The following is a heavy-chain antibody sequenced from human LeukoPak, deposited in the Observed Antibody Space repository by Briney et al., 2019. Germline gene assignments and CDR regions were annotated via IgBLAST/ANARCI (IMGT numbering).Heavy chain of an antibody. D-gene: IGHD6-13*01. J-gene: IGHJ4*02. Sequence: ASVKVSCKVSGYTLTELSMHWVRQAPGKGLEWMGGFDPEDGVTIYAQKFQGRVTMTEDTSTDTAYMELSSLRSEDTAVYYCATLPYSSSWYEYYFDYWGQGTLVTVSS. V-gene: IGHV1-24*01. CDR2: FDPEDGVT. CDR1: GYTLTELS. CDR3: ATLPYSSSWYEYYFDY.